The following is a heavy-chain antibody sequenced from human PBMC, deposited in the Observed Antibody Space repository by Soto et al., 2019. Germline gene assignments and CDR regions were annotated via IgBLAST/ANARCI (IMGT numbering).Heavy chain of an antibody. V-gene: IGHV4-59*08. D-gene: IGHD5-12*01. CDR2: IRYTGST. CDR1: GASISSYY. J-gene: IGHJ4*02. CDR3: ARHELAGGYRGYGYFDY. Sequence: SETLSLTCNVSGASISSYYWSWIRQPPGKGLEWLGYIRYTGSTSYSPSLKSRVTISVDTSRKQFSLKLDSVTAADTAVYYCARHELAGGYRGYGYFDYWGQGALVTVSS.